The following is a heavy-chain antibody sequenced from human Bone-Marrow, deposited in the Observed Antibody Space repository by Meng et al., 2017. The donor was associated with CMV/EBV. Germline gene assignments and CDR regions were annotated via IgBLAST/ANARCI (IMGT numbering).Heavy chain of an antibody. J-gene: IGHJ5*02. Sequence: GYGGAGRGGSERGKGGRQHNEKGLEWIGQTVYGGKTNYNHRQKSRLTISVDTSKNQLCLNFNSVTAADTAIYYCAGVLLGYGGRGPWGQGTLVTVSS. CDR1: GGAGRGGSER. D-gene: IGHD3-22*01. V-gene: IGHV4-61*10. CDR2: TVYGGKT. CDR3: AGVLLGYGGRGP.